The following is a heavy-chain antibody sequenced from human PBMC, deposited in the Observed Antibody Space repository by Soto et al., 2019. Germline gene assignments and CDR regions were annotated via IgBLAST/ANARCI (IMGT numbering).Heavy chain of an antibody. CDR3: ARGEAYCGGDCYSDAFDI. CDR2: IWYDGSNK. V-gene: IGHV3-33*01. J-gene: IGHJ3*02. Sequence: QVQLVESGGGVVQPGRSLRLSCAASGFTFSSYGMHWVRQAPGKGLEWVAVIWYDGSNKYYADSVKGRFTISRDNSKNTLYLQMNSLRAEDTAVYYCARGEAYCGGDCYSDAFDIWGQGTMVTVSS. D-gene: IGHD2-21*02. CDR1: GFTFSSYG.